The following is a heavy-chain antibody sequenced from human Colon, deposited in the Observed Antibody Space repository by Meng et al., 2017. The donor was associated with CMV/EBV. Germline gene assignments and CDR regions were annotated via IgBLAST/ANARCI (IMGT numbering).Heavy chain of an antibody. CDR1: GFTFSNYA. D-gene: IGHD3-10*01. V-gene: IGHV3-48*02. J-gene: IGHJ4*02. Sequence: GGSLRLSCAASGFTFSNYAMIWLRQAPGKGPEWVAFISSSSSTIFYADSVQGRFTISRENAKNSLFLQMDSLRDEDTAVYYCARDGAAGFYGSGSYFFDFWGQGTRVTVSS. CDR3: ARDGAAGFYGSGSYFFDF. CDR2: ISSSSSTI.